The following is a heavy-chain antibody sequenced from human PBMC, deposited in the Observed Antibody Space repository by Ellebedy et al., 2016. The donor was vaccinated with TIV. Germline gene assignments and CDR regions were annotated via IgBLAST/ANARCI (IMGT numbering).Heavy chain of an antibody. Sequence: SLKISCAASGFTFDDYALHSVRQGPGKGLEWVSGISWNSGSIGYAESVKGRFTISRDNAKNSLYVEMNSLRAEHTAVYYCVRGGGWVADYWGQGTLVTVSS. J-gene: IGHJ4*02. CDR1: GFTFDDYA. D-gene: IGHD1-26*01. CDR2: ISWNSGSI. V-gene: IGHV3-9*01. CDR3: VRGGGWVADY.